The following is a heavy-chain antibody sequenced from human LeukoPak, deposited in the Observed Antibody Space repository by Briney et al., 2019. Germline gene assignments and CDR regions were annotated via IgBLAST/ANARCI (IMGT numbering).Heavy chain of an antibody. J-gene: IGHJ5*02. CDR2: ITFSSSHI. V-gene: IGHV3-21*01. CDR1: GFTLSPYW. Sequence: GGSLRLSCAASGFTLSPYWMTWVRQAPGKGLECVSSITFSSSHIYYADSVKGRFTISRDNTKDSLYLQMNSLRAEDTAIYYCARGPQFSGPGWFDPWGQGTLVTVSS. D-gene: IGHD3-10*01. CDR3: ARGPQFSGPGWFDP.